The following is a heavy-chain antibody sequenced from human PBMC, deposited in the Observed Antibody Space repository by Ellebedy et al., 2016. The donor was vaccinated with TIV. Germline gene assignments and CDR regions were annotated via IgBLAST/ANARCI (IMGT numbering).Heavy chain of an antibody. CDR3: ARGDNYFYDSSGYYYSY. CDR1: GYTFTSYF. CDR2: INPTSGNS. Sequence: ASVKVSCKASGYTFTSYFLYWVRQTPGQGLEWMGMINPTSGNSNFAQKFQDGVTVTRDTSTSTVYMELSSLRSEDTAVYYCARGDNYFYDSSGYYYSYWGQGTLVTVSS. D-gene: IGHD3-22*01. V-gene: IGHV1-46*01. J-gene: IGHJ4*02.